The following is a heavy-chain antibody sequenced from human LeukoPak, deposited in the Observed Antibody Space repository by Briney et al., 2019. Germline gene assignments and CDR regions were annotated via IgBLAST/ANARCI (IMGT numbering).Heavy chain of an antibody. D-gene: IGHD3-10*01. Sequence: GGSLRLSCAASGFTFSSYCMDWVRQTPGKGLEWVSSISSSSSYIYYADSVKGRFTISRDNAKNSLYLQMNSLRAEDTAVYYCARDGWGVPDYWGQGTLVTVSS. CDR1: GFTFSSYC. V-gene: IGHV3-21*01. CDR2: ISSSSSYI. CDR3: ARDGWGVPDY. J-gene: IGHJ4*02.